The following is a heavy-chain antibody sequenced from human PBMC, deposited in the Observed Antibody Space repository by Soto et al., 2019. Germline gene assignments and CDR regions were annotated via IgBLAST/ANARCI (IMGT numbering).Heavy chain of an antibody. J-gene: IGHJ1*01. Sequence: GGSLRLSCAASGFTFSDCWMHWVRQVPGQGPVWVARISGDGSITSYADSVTGRFTISRDNAKETLDLQMRSLRAEDTAVYYCARAEPTKYDSSGYGHWGQGTRVTVSS. V-gene: IGHV3-74*03. D-gene: IGHD3-22*01. CDR1: GFTFSDCW. CDR2: ISGDGSIT. CDR3: ARAEPTKYDSSGYGH.